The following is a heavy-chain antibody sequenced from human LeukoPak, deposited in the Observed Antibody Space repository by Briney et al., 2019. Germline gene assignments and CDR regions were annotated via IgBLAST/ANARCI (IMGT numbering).Heavy chain of an antibody. J-gene: IGHJ4*02. V-gene: IGHV3-33*08. Sequence: GGSLRLSCAGSGFTFNNYAMSWVRQTPRKGLEWVAVIWYDGSNKYYADSVKGRFTISRDNSKNTLYLQMNSLRAEDTAVYYCARDMLYYDFWSGYPDYWGQGTLVTVSS. D-gene: IGHD3-3*01. CDR1: GFTFNNYA. CDR3: ARDMLYYDFWSGYPDY. CDR2: IWYDGSNK.